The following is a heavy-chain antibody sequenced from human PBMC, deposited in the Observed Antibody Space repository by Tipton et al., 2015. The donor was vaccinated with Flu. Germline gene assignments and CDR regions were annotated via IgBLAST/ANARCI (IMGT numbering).Heavy chain of an antibody. Sequence: SLRLSCAASGFTFDDYAMHWVRQAPGKGLEWVSLISWDGGSTYYADSEKGRFTISRDNSKNSLYLQMNSLRAEDTALYYCAKGAFAYGSGSYYNGFYGMDVWGQGTTVTVSS. CDR3: AKGAFAYGSGSYYNGFYGMDV. V-gene: IGHV3-43D*04. D-gene: IGHD3-10*01. CDR2: ISWDGGST. J-gene: IGHJ6*02. CDR1: GFTFDDYA.